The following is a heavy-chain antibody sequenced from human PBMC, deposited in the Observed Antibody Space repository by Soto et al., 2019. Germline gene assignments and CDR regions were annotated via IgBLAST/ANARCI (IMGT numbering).Heavy chain of an antibody. V-gene: IGHV3-23*01. Sequence: GGSLRLSCAASGFTFSSYAMSWVRQAPGKGLEWVSAISGSGGSTYYADSVKGRFTISRDNSKNTLYLQMNSLRAEDTAVYYCAKDPRMITFGGVIMGARGPSWFDPWGQGTQVTVSS. CDR2: ISGSGGST. CDR3: AKDPRMITFGGVIMGARGPSWFDP. J-gene: IGHJ5*02. CDR1: GFTFSSYA. D-gene: IGHD3-16*02.